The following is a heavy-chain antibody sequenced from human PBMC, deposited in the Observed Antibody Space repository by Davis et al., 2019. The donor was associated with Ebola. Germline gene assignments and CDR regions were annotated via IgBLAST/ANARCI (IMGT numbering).Heavy chain of an antibody. CDR2: IYYSGST. Sequence: PSETLSLTCTVSGGSISSGDYYWSWIRQPPGKGLEWIGYIYYSGSTYYNPSLKSRVTISVDTSKNQFSLKLSSVTAADTAVYYCARGSDYEYGMDVWGQGTTVTVSS. CDR3: ARGSDYEYGMDV. J-gene: IGHJ6*02. D-gene: IGHD4/OR15-4a*01. V-gene: IGHV4-30-4*01. CDR1: GGSISSGDYY.